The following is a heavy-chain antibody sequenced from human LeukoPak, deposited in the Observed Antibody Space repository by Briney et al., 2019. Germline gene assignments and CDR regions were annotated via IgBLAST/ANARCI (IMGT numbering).Heavy chain of an antibody. CDR2: ISSSGSTI. V-gene: IGHV3-48*03. D-gene: IGHD3-22*01. J-gene: IGHJ3*02. CDR1: GFTFSSYE. CDR3: ARSYYYDSSGTYAFDI. Sequence: GGSLRLSCAASGFTFSSYEMNWVRQAPGKGLEWVSYISSSGSTIYYADSVKRRFTISRDNAKNSLYLQMNSLRAEDTAVYYCARSYYYDSSGTYAFDIWGQGTMVTVSS.